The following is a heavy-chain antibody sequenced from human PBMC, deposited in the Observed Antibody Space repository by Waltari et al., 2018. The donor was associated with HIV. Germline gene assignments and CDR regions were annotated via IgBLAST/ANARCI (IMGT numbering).Heavy chain of an antibody. V-gene: IGHV5-10-1*01. Sequence: VQLVQSGAEGKKPGESLRSSCKGSGDSFTSCRISWLRQMPGKGLEWLGRIDPSDSYTNYSPSFQGHVTISADKSISTAYLQWSSLKASDTAMYYCARRGDSSGSAFDIWGQGTMVTVSS. CDR1: GDSFTSCR. CDR3: ARRGDSSGSAFDI. J-gene: IGHJ3*02. D-gene: IGHD3-22*01. CDR2: IDPSDSYT.